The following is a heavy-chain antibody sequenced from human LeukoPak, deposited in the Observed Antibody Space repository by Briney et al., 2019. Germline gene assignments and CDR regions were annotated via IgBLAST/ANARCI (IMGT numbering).Heavy chain of an antibody. D-gene: IGHD2/OR15-2a*01. CDR2: VTGSGDST. V-gene: IGHV3-23*01. CDR1: GFTFTNYA. Sequence: GGSLRLSCAASGFTFTNYAMSWVRQPPGKGLEWVSTVTGSGDSTFYAVSVKGRFTISRDNSKNTLFLQMNSLRAEDTAVYYCAKARGNYFTHLDYWGQGTLVTVSS. J-gene: IGHJ4*02. CDR3: AKARGNYFTHLDY.